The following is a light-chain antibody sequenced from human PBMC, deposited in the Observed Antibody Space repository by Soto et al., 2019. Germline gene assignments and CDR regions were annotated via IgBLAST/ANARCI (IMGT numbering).Light chain of an antibody. CDR1: SSDVGGYNS. CDR3: NSYTSSSTFEV. V-gene: IGLV2-14*01. J-gene: IGLJ1*01. CDR2: EVS. Sequence: QSALTQPASVSGSPGQSITISCTGTSSDVGGYNSVSWYQQHPGKAPKLMIYEVSNRPSGVSNRFSGSKSGNTASLAISGLQADDEAHYYCNSYTSSSTFEVFGTGTKLTVL.